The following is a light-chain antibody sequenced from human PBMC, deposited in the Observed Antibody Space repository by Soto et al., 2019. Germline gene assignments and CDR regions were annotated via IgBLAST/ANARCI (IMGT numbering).Light chain of an antibody. CDR2: EVN. J-gene: IGLJ2*01. CDR3: CSYGGDRI. Sequence: QSVLTQPASVSGSPGQSIAISCTGTSSNVGGYNFVSWYQQDPGKAPKLLIYEVNKRPSGVSNRFSGSKSDNTASLTISGLQAEDEADYYCCSYGGDRIFGGGTKVTVL. CDR1: SSNVGGYNF. V-gene: IGLV2-23*02.